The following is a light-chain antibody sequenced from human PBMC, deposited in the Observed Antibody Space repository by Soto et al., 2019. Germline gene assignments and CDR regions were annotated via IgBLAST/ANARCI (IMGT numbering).Light chain of an antibody. J-gene: IGLJ1*01. CDR3: NSYTSSRTYV. CDR1: SSDVATYKY. V-gene: IGLV2-14*01. CDR2: EVS. Sequence: QSALTQPASVSGSPGQSITISCTGISSDVATYKYVSWYQQHPGKAPKLMIYEVSNRPSGVSNRFSGSKSGNTASLTISGLQAEDEADYYCNSYTSSRTYVFGTGTKLTVL.